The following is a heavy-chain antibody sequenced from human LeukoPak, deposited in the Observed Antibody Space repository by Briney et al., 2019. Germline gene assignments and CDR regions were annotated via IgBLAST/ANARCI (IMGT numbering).Heavy chain of an antibody. J-gene: IGHJ4*02. Sequence: GGSLRLSCAASGFTFSNYGIHWVRQAPGKGLEWVAFIRYDGTDKYYADSVKGRFTISRDNSKNTLYVQMNSLRADDTAVYYCASSSAVADTGLFDYWGQGTLVTVSS. CDR1: GFTFSNYG. D-gene: IGHD6-19*01. CDR2: IRYDGTDK. CDR3: ASSSAVADTGLFDY. V-gene: IGHV3-30*02.